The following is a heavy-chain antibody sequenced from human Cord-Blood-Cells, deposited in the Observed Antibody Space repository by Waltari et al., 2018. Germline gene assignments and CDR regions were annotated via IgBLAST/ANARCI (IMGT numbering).Heavy chain of an antibody. CDR1: GYSISSGYY. CDR3: AREGGYDFWSGYSTFDY. V-gene: IGHV4-38-2*02. J-gene: IGHJ4*02. CDR2: IYHSGST. D-gene: IGHD3-3*01. Sequence: QVQLQESGPGLVKPSETLSLTCAVSGYSISSGYYWGWIRQPPGKGLEWIGSIYHSGSTYYNPSLKSLVTISVDTSKNQFSLKLSSVTAADTAVYYCAREGGYDFWSGYSTFDYWGQGTLVTVSS.